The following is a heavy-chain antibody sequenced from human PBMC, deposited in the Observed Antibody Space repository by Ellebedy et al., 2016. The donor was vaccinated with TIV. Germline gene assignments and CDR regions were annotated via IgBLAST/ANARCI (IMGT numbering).Heavy chain of an antibody. CDR2: TYYRSKWYN. CDR1: GDSVSSNSAT. Sequence: SQTLSLTCAISGDSVSSNSATWNWIRQSPSRGLEWLGRTYYRSKWYNDYEVSVKSRITINPDTSKNQFSLQLNSVTPEDTAVYFCTRGGSSRGGGLDVWGQGTTVTVSS. V-gene: IGHV6-1*01. J-gene: IGHJ6*02. CDR3: TRGGSSRGGGLDV. D-gene: IGHD6-6*01.